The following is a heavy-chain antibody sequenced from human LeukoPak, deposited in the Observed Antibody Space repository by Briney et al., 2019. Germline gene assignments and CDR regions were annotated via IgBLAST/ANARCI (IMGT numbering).Heavy chain of an antibody. Sequence: GGSLRLSCAASGFTFSSYGMHWVRQAPGKGLEWVAFIRYDGSNKYYADSVKGRFTISRDNSKNTLYLQMNSLRAEDTAVYYCAKGGGIAAAGTAYYFDYWGQGTLVTVSS. CDR1: GFTFSSYG. V-gene: IGHV3-30*02. D-gene: IGHD6-13*01. CDR3: AKGGGIAAAGTAYYFDY. CDR2: IRYDGSNK. J-gene: IGHJ4*02.